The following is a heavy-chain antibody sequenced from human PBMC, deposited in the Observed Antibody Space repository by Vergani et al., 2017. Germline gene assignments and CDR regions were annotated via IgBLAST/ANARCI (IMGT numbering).Heavy chain of an antibody. CDR1: GFTFSSYA. Sequence: EVQLVESGGGLVKPGGSLRLSCAASGFTFSSYAMSWVRQAPGKGLEWVSAISGSGGSTYYADSVKGRFTISRDNSKNTLYLQMGSLRAEDMAVYYCARDSNQLFSGMDVWGQGTTVTVSS. D-gene: IGHD2-21*01. CDR3: ARDSNQLFSGMDV. V-gene: IGHV3-23*04. J-gene: IGHJ6*02. CDR2: ISGSGGST.